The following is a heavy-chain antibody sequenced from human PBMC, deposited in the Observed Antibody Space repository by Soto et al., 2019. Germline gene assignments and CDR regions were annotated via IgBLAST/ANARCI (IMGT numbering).Heavy chain of an antibody. CDR1: GGSVSSGSYY. V-gene: IGHV4-61*01. D-gene: IGHD6-13*01. J-gene: IGHJ6*02. Sequence: LSLTCTVSGGSVSSGSYYWSWIRQPPGKGLEWIGYIYYSGSTNYNPSLKSRVTISVDTSKNQFSLKLSSVTAADTAVYYCARDSVYSEGYYYGMDVWGQGTTVTVSS. CDR2: IYYSGST. CDR3: ARDSVYSEGYYYGMDV.